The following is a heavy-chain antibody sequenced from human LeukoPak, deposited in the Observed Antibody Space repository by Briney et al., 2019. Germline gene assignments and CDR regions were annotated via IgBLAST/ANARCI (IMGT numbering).Heavy chain of an antibody. V-gene: IGHV1-3*01. Sequence: ASVKVSCKASGYTFTSYAMHWVRQAPGQRLEWMGWINAGNGNTKYSQKFQGRVTITRDTSASTAYMEPSSLRSEDTAVYYCASQVVRGVIITGMDVWGQGTTVTVSS. D-gene: IGHD3-10*01. J-gene: IGHJ6*02. CDR2: INAGNGNT. CDR3: ASQVVRGVIITGMDV. CDR1: GYTFTSYA.